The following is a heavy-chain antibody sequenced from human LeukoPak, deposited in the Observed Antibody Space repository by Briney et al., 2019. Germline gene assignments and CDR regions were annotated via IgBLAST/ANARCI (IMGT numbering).Heavy chain of an antibody. Sequence: PSETLSLTCTVSGGSISSSSYYWGWIRQPPGKGLEWIGSIYYSGSTYYNPSLKSRVTISVDTSKNQFSLKLSSVTAADTAVYYCARDIVVVVAATYYYYYYGMDVWGQGTRSPSP. J-gene: IGHJ6*02. CDR2: IYYSGST. D-gene: IGHD2-15*01. CDR1: GGSISSSSYY. CDR3: ARDIVVVVAATYYYYYYGMDV. V-gene: IGHV4-39*02.